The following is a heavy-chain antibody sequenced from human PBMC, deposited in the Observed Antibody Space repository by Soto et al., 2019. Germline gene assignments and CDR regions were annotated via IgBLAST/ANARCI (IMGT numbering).Heavy chain of an antibody. V-gene: IGHV1-18*04. Sequence: GASVKVSCKASGYTFTSYGISWVRQAPGQGLEWMGWISAYNGNTNYAQKLRGRVTMTTDTSTSTAYMELRSLRSDDTAVYYCARDLDPWAYSSGLDYWGQGTLVTVSS. D-gene: IGHD6-19*01. J-gene: IGHJ4*02. CDR3: ARDLDPWAYSSGLDY. CDR1: GYTFTSYG. CDR2: ISAYNGNT.